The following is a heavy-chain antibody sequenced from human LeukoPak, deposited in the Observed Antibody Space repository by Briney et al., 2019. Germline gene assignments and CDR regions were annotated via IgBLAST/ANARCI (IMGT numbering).Heavy chain of an antibody. CDR3: ARHPVAVTRGANFYY. D-gene: IGHD6-19*01. V-gene: IGHV4-39*01. CDR1: GGSISSSRYY. Sequence: PSETLSLTCTVSGGSISSSRYYWGWIRQPPGKGLEWTGTIYYSGSTDYIPSLKSRATISVHTSKNQFSLNLTSVTAADTAVYYCARHPVAVTRGANFYYCGQGTLVTVSS. J-gene: IGHJ4*02. CDR2: IYYSGST.